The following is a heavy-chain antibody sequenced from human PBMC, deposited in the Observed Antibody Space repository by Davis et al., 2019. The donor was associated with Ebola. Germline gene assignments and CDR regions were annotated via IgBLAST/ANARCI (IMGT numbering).Heavy chain of an antibody. CDR2: IYYSGST. CDR3: ARRVGATIDY. J-gene: IGHJ4*02. CDR1: GGSISSSSYY. Sequence: SETLSLTCTVSGGSISSSSYYWGWIRQLPGKGLEWIGSIYYSGSTYYNPSPKSRVTISVDTSKNQFSLKLSSVTAADTAVYYCARRVGATIDYWGQGTLVTVSS. V-gene: IGHV4-39*01. D-gene: IGHD1-26*01.